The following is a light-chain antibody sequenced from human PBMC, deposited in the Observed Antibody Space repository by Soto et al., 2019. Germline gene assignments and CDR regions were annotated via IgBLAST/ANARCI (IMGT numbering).Light chain of an antibody. CDR3: QQYHTWPIT. V-gene: IGKV3-15*01. CDR2: GAS. Sequence: DIVMTQSPATLSVAPGERVTFSCRASQGVSRKLAWYQHKPGQAPRLLISGASTEATGIPARFSGSGSGTEFTLTISRLQSEDCALYYCQQYHTWPITFGGGTKVEIK. J-gene: IGKJ4*01. CDR1: QGVSRK.